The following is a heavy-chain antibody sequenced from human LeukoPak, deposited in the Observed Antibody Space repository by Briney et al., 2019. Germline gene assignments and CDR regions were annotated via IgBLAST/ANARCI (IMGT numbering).Heavy chain of an antibody. J-gene: IGHJ4*02. V-gene: IGHV4-39*01. CDR1: GGSISSDNDY. CDR3: ARLLEAGLLGSDF. Sequence: PSETLSLTCTVSGGSISSDNDYWGWIRQPPGKGLEWIGSIFHSGSTYYNPSLKSRVAISVDTSKNQFSLNLNSVTATDTAVYYCARLLEAGLLGSDFWGQGILVTVSS. D-gene: IGHD1-26*01. CDR2: IFHSGST.